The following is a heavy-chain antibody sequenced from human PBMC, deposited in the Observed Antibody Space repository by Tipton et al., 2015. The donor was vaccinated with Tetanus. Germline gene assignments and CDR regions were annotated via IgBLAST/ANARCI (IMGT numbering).Heavy chain of an antibody. Sequence: QLVQSGAEVKEPGASVKVSCRASGYTFISNYIYWVRQVPGQGLEWMGIINPSGGSTTYAQKFKGRVTMTRDTSTSTVYMDLSSLRSEDTAVYYCARDPEIRFFYFWGQGTLVTVSS. CDR2: INPSGGST. D-gene: IGHD3-3*01. V-gene: IGHV1-46*01. CDR3: ARDPEIRFFYF. CDR1: GYTFISNY. J-gene: IGHJ4*02.